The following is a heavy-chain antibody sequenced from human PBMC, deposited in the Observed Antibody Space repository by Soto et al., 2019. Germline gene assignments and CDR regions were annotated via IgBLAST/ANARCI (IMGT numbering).Heavy chain of an antibody. V-gene: IGHV4-39*01. CDR1: GGSVSSDSYN. J-gene: IGHJ3*02. CDR2: IYYSGST. Sequence: QLQLQESGPGLVKPSETLSLTCTVSGGSVSSDSYNWAWIRQPPGKGLEWIGTIYYSGSTDYNPSRMIRVTIPEDTSNIPFSLKVISVTAANTAVYYCAGFYGNAFDIWGRGETVTVS. CDR3: AGFYGNAFDI. D-gene: IGHD4-17*01.